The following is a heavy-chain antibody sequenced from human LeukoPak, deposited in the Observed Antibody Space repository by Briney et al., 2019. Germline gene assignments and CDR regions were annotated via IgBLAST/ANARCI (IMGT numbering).Heavy chain of an antibody. J-gene: IGHJ3*02. Sequence: SETLSLTCAVYGGFFSAYYWSWIRQPPGKGLEWIGEINHSGSTNYDPSLKSRVTISVDTSKNQFSLKLSSVTAAGTAVYYCAKTTVTTDDAFDIWGQGTMVTVSS. CDR3: AKTTVTTDDAFDI. CDR1: GGFFSAYY. V-gene: IGHV4-34*01. CDR2: INHSGST. D-gene: IGHD4-11*01.